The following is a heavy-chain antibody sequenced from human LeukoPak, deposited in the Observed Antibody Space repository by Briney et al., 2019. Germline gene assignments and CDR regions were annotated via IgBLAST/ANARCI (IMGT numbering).Heavy chain of an antibody. Sequence: SQTLSLTCAISGDSVSANNAAWNWIRQSPSRGLEWLGRTYYRSKWYTAYAVSVKSRITINSDTSKNQFSLHLNSVTAADTAVYYCARPLMGGYSYGYAYWGQGTLVTVSS. V-gene: IGHV6-1*01. D-gene: IGHD5-18*01. J-gene: IGHJ4*02. CDR3: ARPLMGGYSYGYAY. CDR2: TYYRSKWYT. CDR1: GDSVSANNAA.